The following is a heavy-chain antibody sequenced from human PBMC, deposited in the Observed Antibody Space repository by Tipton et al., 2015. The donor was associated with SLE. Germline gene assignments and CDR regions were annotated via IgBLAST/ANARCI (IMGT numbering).Heavy chain of an antibody. D-gene: IGHD3-22*01. CDR1: GFTFSDYS. V-gene: IGHV3-21*06. CDR2: ISGSSTYI. CDR3: ARETYFDSSGFEY. Sequence: SLRLSCAASGFTFSDYSMNWFRQAPGKGLEWVSSISGSSTYIHYADSLKGRFTISRDNAKNSLYLQLNSLRAEDTAVYYCARETYFDSSGFEYWGQGALVTVSS. J-gene: IGHJ4*02.